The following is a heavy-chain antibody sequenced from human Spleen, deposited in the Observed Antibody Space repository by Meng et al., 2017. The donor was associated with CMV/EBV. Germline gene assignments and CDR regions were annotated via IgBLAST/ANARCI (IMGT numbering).Heavy chain of an antibody. CDR1: GYTFTGYY. CDR2: INPNSGGT. V-gene: IGHV1-2*02. Sequence: ASVKVSCKASGYTFTGYYLHWVRQAPGQGLEWMGWINPNSGGTNYVQKFQGRVTMTRDTSISTVYMELSRLRSDDAAVFFCSRHRRTDIYYYGMDVWGQGTTVTVSS. CDR3: SRHRRTDIYYYGMDV. J-gene: IGHJ6*02. D-gene: IGHD2-2*01.